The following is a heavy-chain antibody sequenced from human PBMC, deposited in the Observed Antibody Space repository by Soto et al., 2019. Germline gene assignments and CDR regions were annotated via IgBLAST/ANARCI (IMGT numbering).Heavy chain of an antibody. J-gene: IGHJ6*02. D-gene: IGHD3-10*01. CDR1: GFTFSSYG. V-gene: IGHV3-30*18. CDR2: ISYDGSNK. Sequence: GGSLRLSCAASGFTFSSYGMHWVRQAPGKGLEWVAVISYDGSNKYYADSVKGRFTISRDNSKNTLYLQMNSLRAEDTAVYYCAKDQITMVRGVSYYYYGMDVWGQGTTVTVS. CDR3: AKDQITMVRGVSYYYYGMDV.